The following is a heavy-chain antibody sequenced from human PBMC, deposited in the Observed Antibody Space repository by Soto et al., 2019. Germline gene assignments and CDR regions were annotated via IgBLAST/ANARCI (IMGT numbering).Heavy chain of an antibody. CDR2: ISAYNGNT. CDR3: ARDGRARPSSPFDY. Sequence: GASVKVSCKASGYTFTSYDINWVRQATGQGLEWMGWISAYNGNTNYAQKLQGRVTMTTDTSTSTAYMELRSLRSDDTAVYYCARDGRARPSSPFDYWGQGTLVTVSS. CDR1: GYTFTSYD. J-gene: IGHJ4*02. V-gene: IGHV1-18*01.